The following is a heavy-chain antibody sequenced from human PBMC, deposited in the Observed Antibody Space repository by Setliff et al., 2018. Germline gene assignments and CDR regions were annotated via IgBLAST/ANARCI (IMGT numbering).Heavy chain of an antibody. CDR2: IYYSGST. CDR1: GGSIGSYY. D-gene: IGHD3-16*01. J-gene: IGHJ4*02. V-gene: IGHV4-59*01. Sequence: KSSETLSLTCTVSGGSIGSYYWSWIRQPPGKRLEWIGYIYYSGSTNYNPSLESRVTISVDTSKNQFSLRLNSATAADTAVYYCARLRGAFDYWGQGTLVTVSS. CDR3: ARLRGAFDY.